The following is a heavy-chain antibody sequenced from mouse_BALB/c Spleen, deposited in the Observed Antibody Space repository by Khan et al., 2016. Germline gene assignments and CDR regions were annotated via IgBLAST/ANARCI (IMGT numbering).Heavy chain of an antibody. CDR3: ARRGNYDGFYFDY. CDR2: IRYSGGT. D-gene: IGHD2-4*01. Sequence: EVQLQESGPGLVKPSQSLSLTCAITGYSITSDYTWNWIRQFPGNKLEWMGYIRYSGGTSYNPSLKSRISITRATFKNQFFLQLNSVTTEDTATYYCARRGNYDGFYFDYWGQGTTLTVSS. V-gene: IGHV3-2*02. J-gene: IGHJ2*01. CDR1: GYSITSDYT.